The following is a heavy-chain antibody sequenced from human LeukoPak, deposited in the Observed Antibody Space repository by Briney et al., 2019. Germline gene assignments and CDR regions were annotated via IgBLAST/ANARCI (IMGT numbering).Heavy chain of an antibody. V-gene: IGHV4-34*01. Sequence: SETLSLTCAVYGGSFSGYYWSWIRQPPGKGLEWIGEINHSGSTNYNPSLKSRVTISVDTSKNQFSLKLSSVIAADTAVYYCARGDMVRGSSIDYWGQGTLVTVSS. J-gene: IGHJ4*02. CDR2: INHSGST. D-gene: IGHD3-10*01. CDR3: ARGDMVRGSSIDY. CDR1: GGSFSGYY.